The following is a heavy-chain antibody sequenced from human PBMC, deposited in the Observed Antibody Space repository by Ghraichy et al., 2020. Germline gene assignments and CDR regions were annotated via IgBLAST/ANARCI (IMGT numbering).Heavy chain of an antibody. D-gene: IGHD2-8*01. Sequence: ETLSLTCAASGFTFSSYAMSWVRQAPGKGLEWVSAISGSGGSTYYADSVKGRFTISRDNSKNTLYLQMNSLRAEDTAVYYCAKDLYGRNDAIIKIFDYWGQGTLVTVSS. CDR2: ISGSGGST. CDR1: GFTFSSYA. CDR3: AKDLYGRNDAIIKIFDY. J-gene: IGHJ4*02. V-gene: IGHV3-23*01.